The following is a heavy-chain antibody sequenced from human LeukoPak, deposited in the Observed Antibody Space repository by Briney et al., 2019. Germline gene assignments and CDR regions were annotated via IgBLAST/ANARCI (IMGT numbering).Heavy chain of an antibody. J-gene: IGHJ4*02. Sequence: GGSLRLSCAASGFTVSSNYMSWVRQAPGKGLEWVSGISGSSGSTYYADSVKGRFTISRDNSKNTLYLQMNSLTAEDTAVYYCAKDQRIYYGSGSPPDYWGQGTLVTVSS. CDR3: AKDQRIYYGSGSPPDY. D-gene: IGHD3-10*01. CDR2: ISGSSGST. V-gene: IGHV3-23*01. CDR1: GFTVSSNY.